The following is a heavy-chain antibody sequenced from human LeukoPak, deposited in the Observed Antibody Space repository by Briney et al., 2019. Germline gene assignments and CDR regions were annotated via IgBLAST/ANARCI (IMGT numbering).Heavy chain of an antibody. Sequence: GASVKVSCKASGYTFTSYAMNWVRQAPGQGLEWMGWISAYIGNTNYAQKLQGRVTMTTDTSTSTAYMELRSLRFDDTAVYYCARDQCYDSKGWFDPWGQGTLVTVSS. CDR2: ISAYIGNT. J-gene: IGHJ5*02. CDR1: GYTFTSYA. D-gene: IGHD3-22*01. V-gene: IGHV1-18*01. CDR3: ARDQCYDSKGWFDP.